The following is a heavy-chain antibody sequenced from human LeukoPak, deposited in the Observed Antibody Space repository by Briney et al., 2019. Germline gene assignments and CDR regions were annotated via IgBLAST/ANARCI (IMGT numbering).Heavy chain of an antibody. CDR3: ARLWFGELSPDY. J-gene: IGHJ4*02. V-gene: IGHV1-18*01. D-gene: IGHD3-10*01. Sequence: ASVKVSCTASGYTFTSYGISWVRQAPGQGLEWMGWISAYNGNTNYAQKLQGRVTMTTDTSTSTAYLELRSLRSDDTAVYYCARLWFGELSPDYWGQGTLVTVSS. CDR2: ISAYNGNT. CDR1: GYTFTSYG.